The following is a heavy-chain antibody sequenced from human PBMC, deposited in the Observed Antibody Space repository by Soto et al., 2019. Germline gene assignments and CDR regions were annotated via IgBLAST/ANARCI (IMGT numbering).Heavy chain of an antibody. V-gene: IGHV1-69*06. CDR1: VGTFSTYA. CDR2: IIPIFGTA. Sequence: QVQLVQSGAEVKKPGSSVTVSCKASVGTFSTYAISWVRQAPGQGLEWMAEIIPIFGTATYSQRFRGRVTITADTSTTTAYMEMGGLRSEDTAVYYCARGRKTNRPVPPYDFDYWGQGALVTVSS. J-gene: IGHJ4*02. D-gene: IGHD1-7*01. CDR3: ARGRKTNRPVPPYDFDY.